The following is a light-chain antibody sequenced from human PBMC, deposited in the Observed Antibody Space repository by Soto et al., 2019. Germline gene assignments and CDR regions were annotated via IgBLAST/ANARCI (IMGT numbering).Light chain of an antibody. CDR1: QSVYTW. CDR3: QQYKTYPWT. V-gene: IGKV1-5*01. J-gene: IGKJ1*01. Sequence: DIHMTQSPSTLSPSVGDRVTITCRASQSVYTWLAWYQHIPGKAPKLLIYDASALPSGVPSRFSGRGSGTDFTLTIKSLQPDDFATYYCQQYKTYPWTFGQGTRV. CDR2: DAS.